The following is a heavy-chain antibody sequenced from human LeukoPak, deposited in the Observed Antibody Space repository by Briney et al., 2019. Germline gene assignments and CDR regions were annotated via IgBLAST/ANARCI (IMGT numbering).Heavy chain of an antibody. Sequence: SETLSLTCTVSGRSISSSSYYWGWIRQPPGKGLEWIVSIYYSGSTYYNPSLKSRVTLSVDTSKNQFSLNLSSVTAADTAVYFCARLYYDSSGYYQICYFDYWGQGTLVTVSS. CDR1: GRSISSSSYY. D-gene: IGHD3-22*01. CDR3: ARLYYDSSGYYQICYFDY. J-gene: IGHJ4*02. CDR2: IYYSGST. V-gene: IGHV4-39*01.